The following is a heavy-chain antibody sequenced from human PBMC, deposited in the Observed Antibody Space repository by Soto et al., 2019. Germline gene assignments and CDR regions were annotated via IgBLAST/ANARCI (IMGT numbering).Heavy chain of an antibody. CDR2: ITSSGGST. CDR1: GFTFSSYA. CDR3: AKHSGIAAAGTFDH. D-gene: IGHD6-13*01. J-gene: IGHJ4*02. Sequence: GGSLRLSCAASGFTFSSYAMTWVRQAPGKGLEWVSDITSSGGSTYYADSVKGRFTVSRDNSKNTLYLQMNSLRAEDMAVYYCAKHSGIAAAGTFDHWGQGSLVTVSS. V-gene: IGHV3-23*01.